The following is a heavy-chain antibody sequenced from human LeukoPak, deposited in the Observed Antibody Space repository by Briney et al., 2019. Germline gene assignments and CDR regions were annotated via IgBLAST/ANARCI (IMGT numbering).Heavy chain of an antibody. CDR2: IYTSGST. Sequence: PSETLSLTCTVNGYSISSGYYWAWIRQPAGKGLEWIGRIYTSGSTNYNPSLKSRVTMSVDTSKNQFSLKLSSVTAADTAVYYCARDQDLWFGETTSNWFDPWGQGTLVTVSS. J-gene: IGHJ5*02. CDR3: ARDQDLWFGETTSNWFDP. CDR1: GYSISSGYY. D-gene: IGHD3-10*01. V-gene: IGHV4-4*07.